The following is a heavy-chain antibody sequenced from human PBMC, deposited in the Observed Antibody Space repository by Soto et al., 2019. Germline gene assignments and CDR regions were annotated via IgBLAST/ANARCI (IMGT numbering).Heavy chain of an antibody. CDR2: ISSTSGTI. CDR1: GFTFNSYS. D-gene: IGHD2-15*01. Sequence: EVQLVESGGGLVQPGGSLRLSCAASGFTFNSYSMTWVRQAPGKGLEWLSFISSTSGTIYYADSVKGRFTISRDNAKNSPYLQMNSRRDEDTAVDDCARLSGRYCSGGSCSQLDYWGQGTLGTGSS. CDR3: ARLSGRYCSGGSCSQLDY. J-gene: IGHJ4*02. V-gene: IGHV3-48*02.